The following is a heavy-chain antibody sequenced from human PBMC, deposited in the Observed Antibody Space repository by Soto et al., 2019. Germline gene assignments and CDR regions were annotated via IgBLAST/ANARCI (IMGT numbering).Heavy chain of an antibody. J-gene: IGHJ6*02. CDR2: IYHSGST. V-gene: IGHV4-4*02. Sequence: SETLSLTCAVYGGSISSNKWWSWVRQPPGKGLEWIGEIYHSGSTNYNPSLKSRVTISLDKSKNQFSLKLTSVTAADSAVYYCARDDHIVVVPTSLGAIDVWGQGTTVTVSS. CDR1: GGSISSNKW. D-gene: IGHD2-2*01. CDR3: ARDDHIVVVPTSLGAIDV.